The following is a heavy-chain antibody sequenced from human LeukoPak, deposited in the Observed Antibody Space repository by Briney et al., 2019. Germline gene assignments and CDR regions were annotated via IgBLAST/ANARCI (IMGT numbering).Heavy chain of an antibody. CDR1: GGSISSGGYY. CDR3: ARQSGSSSFRY. D-gene: IGHD6-6*01. CDR2: IYHSGST. V-gene: IGHV4-30-2*03. J-gene: IGHJ4*02. Sequence: PSETLSLTCTVSGGSISSGGYYWSWIRQPPGKGLEWIGYIYHSGSTYYNPSLKSRVTISVDTSKNQFSLKLSSVTAADTAVYYCARQSGSSSFRYWGQGTLVTVSS.